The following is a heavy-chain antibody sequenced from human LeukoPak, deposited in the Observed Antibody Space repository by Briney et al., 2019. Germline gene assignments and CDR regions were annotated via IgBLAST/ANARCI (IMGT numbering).Heavy chain of an antibody. Sequence: SETLSLTCTVSGGSITSYSWSWIRESPGKGLECIGYIYNSGSTNYNPSLRSRVTLPVDTSKPQFSLSLNSVTAADTAVSYCARGDFRYFDFGGHGTLVTVSS. D-gene: IGHD2-21*02. CDR3: ARGDFRYFDF. V-gene: IGHV4-59*01. J-gene: IGHJ4*01. CDR1: GGSITSYS. CDR2: IYNSGST.